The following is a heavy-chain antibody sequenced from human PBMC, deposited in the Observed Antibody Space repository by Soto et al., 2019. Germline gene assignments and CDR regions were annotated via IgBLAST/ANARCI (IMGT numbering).Heavy chain of an antibody. Sequence: QVQLQESGPGLVKPSQTLSLICSVSGGSINSVDYYWAWIRQTPGKGLEWIGYTSYFGTTDYMPSLRSRVTMSVDTAKNQFSLRLSSVTAADTALYYCARGQRDTAMGNFDYWGQGTLVIVSS. CDR2: TSYFGTT. J-gene: IGHJ4*02. V-gene: IGHV4-30-4*01. CDR1: GGSINSVDYY. D-gene: IGHD5-18*01. CDR3: ARGQRDTAMGNFDY.